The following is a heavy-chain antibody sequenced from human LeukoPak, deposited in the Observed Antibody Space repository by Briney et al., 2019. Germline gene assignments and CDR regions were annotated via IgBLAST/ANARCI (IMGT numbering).Heavy chain of an antibody. V-gene: IGHV5-51*01. CDR3: ARHRIAGSHDAFDI. J-gene: IGHJ3*02. Sequence: GESLKISCKGSGYSFTTYWIGWVRQMPGKGLEWMGIIYPGDSESRYSPSLQGQVIISVDKSISTAYLQWSSLKASDTAMYYCARHRIAGSHDAFDIWGQGTMVTVSS. CDR2: IYPGDSES. CDR1: GYSFTTYW. D-gene: IGHD2-15*01.